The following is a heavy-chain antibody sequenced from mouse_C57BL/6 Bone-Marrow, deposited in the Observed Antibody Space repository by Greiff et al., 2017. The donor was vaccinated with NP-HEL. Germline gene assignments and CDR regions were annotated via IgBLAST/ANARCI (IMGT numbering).Heavy chain of an antibody. CDR2: FHPYNDDT. CDR1: GYTFTTYP. D-gene: IGHD2-3*01. J-gene: IGHJ4*01. Sequence: QVQLKESGAELVKPGASVKMSCKASGYTFTTYPIEWMKQNHGKSLEWIGNFHPYNDDTKYNEKFKGKATLTVEKSSSTVYLELSRLTSDDSAVYYCARNGYYLYYYAMDYWGQGTSVTVSS. V-gene: IGHV1-47*01. CDR3: ARNGYYLYYYAMDY.